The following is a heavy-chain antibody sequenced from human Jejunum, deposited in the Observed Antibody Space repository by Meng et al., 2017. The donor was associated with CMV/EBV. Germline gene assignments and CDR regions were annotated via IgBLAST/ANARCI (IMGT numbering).Heavy chain of an antibody. Sequence: SVFSFISYSMNWVRQAPGKGLEWVSYISSSSSTIHYADSVKGRFIISRDSAKNSVYLQMNSLRAEDTAVYYCARAPFILPLYYLDYWGQGTLVTVSS. CDR2: ISSSSSTI. CDR1: VFSFISYS. V-gene: IGHV3-48*04. J-gene: IGHJ4*02. CDR3: ARAPFILPLYYLDY. D-gene: IGHD3-10*01.